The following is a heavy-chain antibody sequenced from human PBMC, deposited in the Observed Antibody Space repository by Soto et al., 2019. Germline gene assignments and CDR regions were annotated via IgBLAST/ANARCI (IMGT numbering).Heavy chain of an antibody. CDR1: GYSFATYW. Sequence: PGESLKISCRGSGYSFATYWIGWVRQTPGKGLEWMGITYPGDSDTRYSPSFQGQVSISADKSISTAYLQWSSLKASDTAMYYCARLRGGEAKWLLDHWGQGTLVTVSS. V-gene: IGHV5-51*03. CDR3: ARLRGGEAKWLLDH. J-gene: IGHJ4*02. CDR2: TYPGDSDT. D-gene: IGHD5-12*01.